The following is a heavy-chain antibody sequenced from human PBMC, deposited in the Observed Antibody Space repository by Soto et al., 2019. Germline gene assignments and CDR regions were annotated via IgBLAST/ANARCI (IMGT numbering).Heavy chain of an antibody. J-gene: IGHJ5*02. CDR1: GFTFSSYA. V-gene: IGHV3-30-3*01. CDR3: AKARPLNWFDP. Sequence: SLRLSCAASGFTFSSYAMHWVRQAPGKGLEWVAVISYDGSNKYYADSVKGRFTISRDNSKNTLYLQMNSLRAEDTAVYYCAKARPLNWFDPWGQGTLVTVSS. CDR2: ISYDGSNK.